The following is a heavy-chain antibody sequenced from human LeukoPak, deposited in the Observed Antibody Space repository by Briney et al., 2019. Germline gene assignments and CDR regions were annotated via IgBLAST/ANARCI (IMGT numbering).Heavy chain of an antibody. J-gene: IGHJ4*02. Sequence: GGSLRLSCAASGLTFSSYTMSWVRQAPGKGLEWVSAISGSGVNTYYADSVKGRFTISRDNSKNTLYLQTNSLRAEDTAIYYCAKEGYGSGSYLYNWGQGTLVTVSS. V-gene: IGHV3-23*01. CDR3: AKEGYGSGSYLYN. CDR2: ISGSGVNT. CDR1: GLTFSSYT. D-gene: IGHD3-10*01.